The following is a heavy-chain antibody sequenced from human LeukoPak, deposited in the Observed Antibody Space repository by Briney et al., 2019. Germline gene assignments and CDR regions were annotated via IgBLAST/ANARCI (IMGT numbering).Heavy chain of an antibody. CDR2: FYYSWST. V-gene: IGHV4-59*01. CDR3: ARGRLQYYYDGRGSYNLGDFDY. CDR1: GSSISSYY. D-gene: IGHD3-22*01. J-gene: IGHJ4*02. Sequence: PSEILFLTCTVSGSSISSYYWSWSRQPPGKRLEWIGNFYYSWSTNYNPSLKSRVTISVDTSKNHFSLKLSSVTAAYTAVYYCARGRLQYYYDGRGSYNLGDFDYWGQGTLVTVSS.